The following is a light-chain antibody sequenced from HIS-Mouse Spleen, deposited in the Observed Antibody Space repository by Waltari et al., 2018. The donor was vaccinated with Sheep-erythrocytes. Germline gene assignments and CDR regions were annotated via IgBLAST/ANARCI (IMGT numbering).Light chain of an antibody. Sequence: EIVLTQSPATLSLSPGARAPLSCRASQSVSSYLAWYQQNPGQAPRLLIYDASNRATGIPARFSGSGSGTDFTLTISSLGPEDFAVYYCQQRSNWYTFGQGTKLEIK. J-gene: IGKJ2*01. V-gene: IGKV3-11*01. CDR2: DAS. CDR3: QQRSNWYT. CDR1: QSVSSY.